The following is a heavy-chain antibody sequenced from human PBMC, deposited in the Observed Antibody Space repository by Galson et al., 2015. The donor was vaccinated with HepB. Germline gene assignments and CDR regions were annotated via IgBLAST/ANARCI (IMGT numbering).Heavy chain of an antibody. CDR3: AREDIVARSVDY. J-gene: IGHJ4*02. CDR1: GFTFSSYA. V-gene: IGHV3-30*04. Sequence: SLGLSCAASGFTFSSYAMHWVRQAPGKGLEWVAVISYDGSNKYYADSVKGRFTISRDNSKNTLYLQMNSLRAEDTAVYYCAREDIVARSVDYWGQGTLVTVSS. D-gene: IGHD5-12*01. CDR2: ISYDGSNK.